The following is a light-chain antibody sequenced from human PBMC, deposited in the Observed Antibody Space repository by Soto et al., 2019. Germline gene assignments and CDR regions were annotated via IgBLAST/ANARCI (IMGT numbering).Light chain of an antibody. V-gene: IGLV1-40*01. J-gene: IGLJ3*02. CDR3: QSYDSSLSALV. Sequence: QSVLTQPPSMSGAPGQRVTIACAGSRSNIGAGYDVHWYQQLPGTAPKLLIYDNNNRPSGVPDRFSGSKSGTSASLAITGLQAEDEADYYCQSYDSSLSALVFGGGTKLTVL. CDR1: RSNIGAGYD. CDR2: DNN.